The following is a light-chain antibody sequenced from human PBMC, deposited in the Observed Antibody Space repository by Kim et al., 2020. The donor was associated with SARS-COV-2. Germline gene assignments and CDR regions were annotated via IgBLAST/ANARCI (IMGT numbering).Light chain of an antibody. V-gene: IGKV3-15*01. J-gene: IGKJ3*01. Sequence: SPGERATLSCRASQSVAINLAWFQKKPGQAPRLLLYGGSTRATDIPGRFSGSGSGTEFTLTISSVQSEDFAIYYCHQYNDWPPSFTFGPGTKVDIK. CDR2: GGS. CDR3: HQYNDWPPSFT. CDR1: QSVAIN.